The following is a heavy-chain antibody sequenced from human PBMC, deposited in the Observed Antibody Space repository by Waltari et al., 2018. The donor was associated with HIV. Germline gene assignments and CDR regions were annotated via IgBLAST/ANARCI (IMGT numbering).Heavy chain of an antibody. CDR3: ARGPPHYYDSSGYYRFFDY. J-gene: IGHJ4*02. CDR1: GGTFSSYT. CDR2: IIPILGIA. D-gene: IGHD3-22*01. V-gene: IGHV1-69*02. Sequence: QVQLVQSGAEVTKPGPSVKVSCTASGGTFSSYTISRVRPPPGHGLEWMGRIIPILGIANYAQKFQGRVTITADKSTSTAYMELSSLRSEDTAVYYCARGPPHYYDSSGYYRFFDYWGQGTLVTVSS.